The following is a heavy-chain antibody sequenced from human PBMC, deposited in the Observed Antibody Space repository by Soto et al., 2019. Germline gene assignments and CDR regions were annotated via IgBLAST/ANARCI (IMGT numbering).Heavy chain of an antibody. CDR2: IRSSSTYT. CDR1: GFTFSYYD. J-gene: IGHJ6*02. CDR3: ARDGSRYCSSTSCLSGYYYYGMDV. V-gene: IGHV3-11*06. D-gene: IGHD2-2*01. Sequence: GGSLRLSCAASGFTFSYYDMSWIRQAPGKGLEWVSYIRSSSTYTNYADSVKGRFTISRDNAKNSLYLQVNSLRAEDTAVYYCARDGSRYCSSTSCLSGYYYYGMDVWGQGTTVTVSS.